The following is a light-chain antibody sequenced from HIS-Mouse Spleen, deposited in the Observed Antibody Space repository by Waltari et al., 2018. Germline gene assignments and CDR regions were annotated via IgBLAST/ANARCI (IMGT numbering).Light chain of an antibody. V-gene: IGLV2-23*01. CDR3: CSYAGSSTYWV. J-gene: IGLJ3*02. CDR2: EGS. Sequence: QSALTQPASVSGSPGQSSTISCTGTLRDVGRYTLVSWYQQHPGKAPKLMIYEGSKRPSGVSNRFSGSKSGNTASLTISGLQAEDEADYYCCSYAGSSTYWVFGGGTKLTVL. CDR1: LRDVGRYTL.